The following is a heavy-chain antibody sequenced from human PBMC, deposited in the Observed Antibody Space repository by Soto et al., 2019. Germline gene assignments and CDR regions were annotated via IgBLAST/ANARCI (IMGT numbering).Heavy chain of an antibody. V-gene: IGHV1-46*01. CDR1: GYAFTSYY. CDR3: TKGVVVITSYFQH. Sequence: GASVKVSCKASGYAFTSYYLHWVRQAPGQGLEWMGIINPNTGSTSYAQKFQGRVTMTRDTSTRTVYMELSSLRSEDTAVYYCTKGVVVITSYFQHWGQGTLVTVS. D-gene: IGHD3-22*01. CDR2: INPNTGST. J-gene: IGHJ1*01.